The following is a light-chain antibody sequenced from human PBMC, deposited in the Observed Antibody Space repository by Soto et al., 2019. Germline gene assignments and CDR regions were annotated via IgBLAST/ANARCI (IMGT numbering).Light chain of an antibody. CDR3: QQYGSSPTLT. J-gene: IGKJ4*01. Sequence: EIVLTQSPGTLSLSPGERATLSCRASQSVSSSYLAWYQQKPGQAPRLLIYGASIRATGLPDRFRGSGSGTGFTLTISRLEREDFAVYFSQQYGSSPTLTFGGGNKVEIK. CDR1: QSVSSSY. V-gene: IGKV3-20*01. CDR2: GAS.